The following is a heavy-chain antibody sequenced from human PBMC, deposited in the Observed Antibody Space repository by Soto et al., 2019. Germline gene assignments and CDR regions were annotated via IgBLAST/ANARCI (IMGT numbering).Heavy chain of an antibody. Sequence: SEAPSLTCSISGDRFSRTTAAWNWIRSSPSRGLEWLGRTYYRSNWRHDYAVSVKSRITVNPDTSKNPFSLQLNSVTPDDTAVYYCARGVAGSGFDLWGQGTLVTVSS. D-gene: IGHD6-19*01. CDR2: TYYRSNWRH. V-gene: IGHV6-1*01. CDR1: GDRFSRTTAA. J-gene: IGHJ4*02. CDR3: ARGVAGSGFDL.